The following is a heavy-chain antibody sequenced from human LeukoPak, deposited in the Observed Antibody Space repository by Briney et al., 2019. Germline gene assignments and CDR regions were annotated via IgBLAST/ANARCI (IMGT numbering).Heavy chain of an antibody. J-gene: IGHJ4*02. CDR2: IRYDGSNK. D-gene: IGHD3-22*01. CDR1: GFTFSSYG. CDR3: AKDLYYYDSRGYYLGCDY. Sequence: GGSLRLSCAASGFTFSSYGMHWVRQAPGKGLEWVAFIRYDGSNKYYADSVKGRFTISRDNSKNTLYLQMNSLRAEDTAVYYCAKDLYYYDSRGYYLGCDYWGQGTLVTVSS. V-gene: IGHV3-30*02.